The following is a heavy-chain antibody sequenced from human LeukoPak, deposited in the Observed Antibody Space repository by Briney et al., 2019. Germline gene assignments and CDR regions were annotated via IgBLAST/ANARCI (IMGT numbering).Heavy chain of an antibody. D-gene: IGHD3-10*01. CDR3: AKRLSVRYGSGSSSPNYFDC. CDR2: IRYDGSSK. CDR1: GFTFSSYG. V-gene: IGHV3-30*02. Sequence: GGSLRLSCAASGFTFSSYGMHWVRQAPGKGLEWVSFIRYDGSSKYYADSVKGRFTISRDDSKNTLYLQMNGLRTEDTAVYYCAKRLSVRYGSGSSSPNYFDCWGQGTLVTVSS. J-gene: IGHJ4*02.